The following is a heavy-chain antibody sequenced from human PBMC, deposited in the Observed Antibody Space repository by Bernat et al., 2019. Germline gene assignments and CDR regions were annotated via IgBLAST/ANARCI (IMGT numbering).Heavy chain of an antibody. V-gene: IGHV3-7*03. Sequence: EVQLVESGGGLVQPGGSLRLSCAASGFTFSSYWMSWVRQAPGKGLEWVTNIKQDGSEKYYVDSVKGRFTISRDNAKNSLYLQMNSLRAEDTAVYYCARKGGTYCSSTSCYAAHDAFDIWGQGTMVTVSS. D-gene: IGHD2-2*01. CDR1: GFTFSSYW. CDR2: IKQDGSEK. J-gene: IGHJ3*02. CDR3: ARKGGTYCSSTSCYAAHDAFDI.